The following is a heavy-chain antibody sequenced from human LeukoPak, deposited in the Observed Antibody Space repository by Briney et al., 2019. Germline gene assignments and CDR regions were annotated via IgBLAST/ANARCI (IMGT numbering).Heavy chain of an antibody. CDR1: GFTFSSYA. V-gene: IGHV3-23*01. CDR2: ISGSGGST. J-gene: IGHJ4*02. Sequence: GGSLRLSCAASGFTFSSYAMSWVRQAPGKGLEWVSAISGSGGSTYYADSVKGRFIISRDNSKNTLYLQMNSLRAEDTAVYYCAKSGDGYNRPQYFDYWGQGTLVTVSS. CDR3: AKSGDGYNRPQYFDY. D-gene: IGHD5-24*01.